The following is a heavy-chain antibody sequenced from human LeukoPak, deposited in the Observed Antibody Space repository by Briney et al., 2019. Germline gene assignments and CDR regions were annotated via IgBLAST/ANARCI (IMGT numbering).Heavy chain of an antibody. CDR3: ATERPSVRGVIHDALDI. V-gene: IGHV4-59*01. Sequence: PSETLSLTCTVSGGSISSYFWSWIRQPPGKGLEWIGYIYYSGSTNYNPSLKSRVTISVDTSKNQFSLKLTSVTAADTAVYYCATERPSVRGVIHDALDIWGQGTMVTVSS. D-gene: IGHD3-10*01. CDR2: IYYSGST. CDR1: GGSISSYF. J-gene: IGHJ3*02.